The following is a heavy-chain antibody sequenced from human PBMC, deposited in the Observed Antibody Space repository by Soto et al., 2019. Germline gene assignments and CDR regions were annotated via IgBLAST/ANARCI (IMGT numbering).Heavy chain of an antibody. CDR2: ISGGAGDT. D-gene: IGHD5-18*01. CDR1: GFTFSSFA. CDR3: AKGSGYSYGSPHYGMDV. V-gene: IGHV3-23*01. Sequence: EVQLLESGGGLVQPGGSLRLSCAASGFTFSSFALTWVRQAPGMGLEWVSGISGGAGDTYYADSVKGRFTISRDNSKNTLYLQMNSLRAEDTAVYYCAKGSGYSYGSPHYGMDVWGQGSTVTVSS. J-gene: IGHJ6*02.